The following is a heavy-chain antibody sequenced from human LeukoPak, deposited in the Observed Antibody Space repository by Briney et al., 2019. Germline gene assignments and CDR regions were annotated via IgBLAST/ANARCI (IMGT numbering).Heavy chain of an antibody. J-gene: IGHJ4*02. CDR1: GYTFTGYY. CDR2: INPNSGGT. Sequence: ASVKVSCTASGYTFTGYYMHWVRQAPGQGLEWMGWINPNSGGTNYAQKFQGRVTMTTDTSTSTAYMELRSLRSDDTAVYYCARTDNLVITTPKHFDYWGQGTLVTVSS. V-gene: IGHV1-2*02. D-gene: IGHD3-22*01. CDR3: ARTDNLVITTPKHFDY.